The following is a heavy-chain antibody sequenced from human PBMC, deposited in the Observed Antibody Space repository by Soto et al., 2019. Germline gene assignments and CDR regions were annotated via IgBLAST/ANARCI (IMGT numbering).Heavy chain of an antibody. Sequence: SVKVSCNASGGTFSSYAISWVRQAPGQGLEWMGGIIPIFGTANYAQKFQGRVTITADKSTSTAYMELSSLRSEDTAVYYRASQRSPQNYYGMDGWGQGTTVTVAS. D-gene: IGHD6-25*01. J-gene: IGHJ6*02. CDR1: GGTFSSYA. CDR2: IIPIFGTA. CDR3: ASQRSPQNYYGMDG. V-gene: IGHV1-69*06.